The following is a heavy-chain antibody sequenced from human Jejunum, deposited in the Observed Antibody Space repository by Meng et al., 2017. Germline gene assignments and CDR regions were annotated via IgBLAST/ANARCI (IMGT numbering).Heavy chain of an antibody. J-gene: IGHJ5*02. CDR3: ARRDYSNWFYP. CDR2: IFYSGST. V-gene: IGHV4-39*01. D-gene: IGHD4-11*01. CDR1: GGSISSSSYY. Sequence: QLQLQESGSGLVKPSETLPRTCTLSGGSISSSSYYWGWIRQPPGKGLEWIGNIFYSGSTYYNPSLKSRVTISVDTSKNQFSLKLSPVTAAETAVYYCARRDYSNWFYPWGQGTLVTVSS.